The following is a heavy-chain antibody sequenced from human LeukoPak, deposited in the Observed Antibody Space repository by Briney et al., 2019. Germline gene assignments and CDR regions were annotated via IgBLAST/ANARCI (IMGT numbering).Heavy chain of an antibody. J-gene: IGHJ5*02. CDR3: ARGRFGELHNWFDP. CDR1: SYTFTSYG. V-gene: IGHV1-18*01. Sequence: GASVKVSCKASSYTFTSYGISWVRQAPGQGLEWMGWISAYNGNTNYAQKLQGRVTMTTDTSTSTAYMELRSLRSDDTAVYYCARGRFGELHNWFDPWGQGTLVTVSS. CDR2: ISAYNGNT. D-gene: IGHD3-10*01.